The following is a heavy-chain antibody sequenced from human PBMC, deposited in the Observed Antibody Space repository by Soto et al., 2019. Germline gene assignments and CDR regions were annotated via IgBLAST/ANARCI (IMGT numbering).Heavy chain of an antibody. CDR3: ARDYCSGTPCYEFDY. J-gene: IGHJ4*02. V-gene: IGHV5-51*01. D-gene: IGHD2-2*01. CDR1: GYSFTNYW. Sequence: PGESLKISCKGSGYSFTNYWIGWVRQMPGKGLEWMGIIYPGDSDTRYSPSFQGQVTISADKSINTAYLQWSSLKASDTAMYYCARDYCSGTPCYEFDYWGQGTQVTVSS. CDR2: IYPGDSDT.